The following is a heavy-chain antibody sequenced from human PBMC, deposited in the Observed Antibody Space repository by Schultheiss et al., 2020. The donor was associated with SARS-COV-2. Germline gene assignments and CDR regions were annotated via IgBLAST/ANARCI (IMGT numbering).Heavy chain of an antibody. V-gene: IGHV1-18*04. CDR2: ISAYNGNT. J-gene: IGHJ6*03. CDR1: GYTFTGYY. CDR3: ARALYYYYYMDV. Sequence: ASVKVSCKASGYTFTGYYMHWVRQATGQGLEWMGWISAYNGNTNYAQKLQGRVTMTTDTSTSTAYMELRSLRSDDTAVYYCARALYYYYYMDVWGKGTTVTVSS.